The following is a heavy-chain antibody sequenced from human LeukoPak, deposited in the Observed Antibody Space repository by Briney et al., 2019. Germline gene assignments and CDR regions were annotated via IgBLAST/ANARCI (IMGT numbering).Heavy chain of an antibody. D-gene: IGHD2-15*01. V-gene: IGHV3-30*18. J-gene: IGHJ4*02. CDR3: AKDQGGYFDY. Sequence: PGGSLRLSCAASGFTFSSYNMNWVRQAPGKGLEWVAVISYDGSNKYYADSVKGRFTISRDNSKNTLYLQMNSLRAEDTAVYYCAKDQGGYFDYWGQGTLVTVSS. CDR1: GFTFSSYN. CDR2: ISYDGSNK.